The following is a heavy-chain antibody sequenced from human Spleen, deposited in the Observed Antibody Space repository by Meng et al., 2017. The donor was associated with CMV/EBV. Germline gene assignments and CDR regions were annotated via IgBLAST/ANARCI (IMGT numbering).Heavy chain of an antibody. CDR3: ARDSGYCSSTSCYPRGWFDP. J-gene: IGHJ5*02. CDR2: IYYSGST. CDR1: SSSCY. V-gene: IGHV4-39*07. Sequence: SSSCYWGWSRQPPGKGLEWIGSIYYSGSTYYNPSLKSRVTISVDTSKNQFSLKLSSVIAADTAVYYCARDSGYCSSTSCYPRGWFDPWGQGTLVTVSS. D-gene: IGHD2-2*03.